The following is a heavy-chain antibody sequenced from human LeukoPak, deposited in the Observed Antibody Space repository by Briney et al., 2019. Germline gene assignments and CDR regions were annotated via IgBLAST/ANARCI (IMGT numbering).Heavy chain of an antibody. Sequence: PSETLSLTCTVSGGSIRSYYWSWIRQPPGKGLEWIGYIYYSGSTNYNPSLKSRVTISVDTSKNQFSLKLSSVTAADTAVYYCARGPSSSWYGDYWGQGTLVTVSS. D-gene: IGHD6-13*01. CDR2: IYYSGST. V-gene: IGHV4-59*01. J-gene: IGHJ4*02. CDR3: ARGPSSSWYGDY. CDR1: GGSIRSYY.